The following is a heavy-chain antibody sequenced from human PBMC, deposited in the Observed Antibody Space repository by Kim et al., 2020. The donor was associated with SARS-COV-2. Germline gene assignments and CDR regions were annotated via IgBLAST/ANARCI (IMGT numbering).Heavy chain of an antibody. J-gene: IGHJ4*02. V-gene: IGHV3-20*04. Sequence: GGSLRLSCEASGFTFDDYGMTWVRQAPGKGLEWVSGINWNGRSKHYADSVKGRFTMSRDNAKNSLFLQMNSLRAEDTAFYYCARGEGSGSGSYYNYWGQGTLVTVSS. D-gene: IGHD3-10*01. CDR1: GFTFDDYG. CDR3: ARGEGSGSGSYYNY. CDR2: INWNGRSK.